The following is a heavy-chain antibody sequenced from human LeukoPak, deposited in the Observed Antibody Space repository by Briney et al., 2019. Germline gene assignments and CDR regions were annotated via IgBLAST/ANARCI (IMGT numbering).Heavy chain of an antibody. J-gene: IGHJ4*02. Sequence: PSETLSLTCSISGGSISNKYWSWIRQPPGKGLEWIGYIYYTGSTSYNPSLKSRVTISLDKSKNQFSLKLTSVTAADTAVYYCARTTVTVSHFDYWGQGTLVTVSS. CDR3: ARTTVTVSHFDY. CDR2: IYYTGST. D-gene: IGHD4-17*01. CDR1: GGSISNKY. V-gene: IGHV4-59*08.